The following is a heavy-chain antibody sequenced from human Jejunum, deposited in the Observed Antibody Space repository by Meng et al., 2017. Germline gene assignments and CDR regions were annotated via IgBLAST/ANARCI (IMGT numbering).Heavy chain of an antibody. CDR3: ARDFEALNGV. V-gene: IGHV4-4*01. D-gene: IGHD2-8*01. CDR2: IYHSGTT. CDR1: GDSISSSYW. Sequence: QVQLQGSGPGLVKAGGTLSLTCAVSGDSISSSYWWSWVRQSPGKGLEWIGEIYHSGTTNYNPSLKSRVTLSVDKSKNQFSLNLSSVTAADTAVYFCARDFEALNGVWGQGTLVTVSS. J-gene: IGHJ1*01.